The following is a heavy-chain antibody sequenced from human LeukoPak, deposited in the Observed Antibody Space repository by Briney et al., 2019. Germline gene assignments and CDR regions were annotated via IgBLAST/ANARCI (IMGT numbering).Heavy chain of an antibody. CDR1: GYSFTLYY. Sequence: ASVKVSCKASGYSFTLYYIHWVRQAPGQGLEWMVSVNPINGDRNYAPKFQARVTLTTATSINTAYLEADRLKRDDVAQYYFAIGRWADKFDPWGQGTLVTVSS. CDR3: AIGRWADKFDP. CDR2: VNPINGDR. J-gene: IGHJ5*02. D-gene: IGHD3-16*01. V-gene: IGHV1-2*02.